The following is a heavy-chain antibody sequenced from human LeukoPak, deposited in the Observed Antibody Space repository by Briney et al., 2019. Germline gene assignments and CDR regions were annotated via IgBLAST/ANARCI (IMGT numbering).Heavy chain of an antibody. D-gene: IGHD6-19*01. CDR3: ARVAPGYSSGWYPFDY. CDR2: ISSSGSTI. J-gene: IGHJ4*02. Sequence: PGGSLRLSCAASGFTFSSYEMNWVRQAPGKGLEWVSYISSSGSTIYYADSVKGRFTISRDNAKNSLYLQMNSLRAEDTAVYYCARVAPGYSSGWYPFDYWGQGTLVTVSS. CDR1: GFTFSSYE. V-gene: IGHV3-48*03.